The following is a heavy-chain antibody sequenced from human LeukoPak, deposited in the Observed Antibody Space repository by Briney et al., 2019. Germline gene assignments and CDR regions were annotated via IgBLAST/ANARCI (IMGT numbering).Heavy chain of an antibody. D-gene: IGHD3-3*01. CDR1: GYSFTSYW. CDR3: ARPEREGRITIFGVVFVY. CDR2: IYPGDSDT. J-gene: IGHJ4*02. V-gene: IGHV5-51*01. Sequence: GESLQISCQGSGYSFTSYWIGWVRQMPGKGLEWMGIIYPGDSDTRYSPSFQGQVTISADKSISTAYLQWSSLKASDTAMYYCARPEREGRITIFGVVFVYWGQGTLVTVSS.